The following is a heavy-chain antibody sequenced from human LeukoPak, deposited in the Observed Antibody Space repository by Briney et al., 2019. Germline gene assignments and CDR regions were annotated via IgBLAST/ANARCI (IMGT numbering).Heavy chain of an antibody. CDR2: IYHSGST. D-gene: IGHD3-10*01. V-gene: IGHV4-30-2*01. CDR3: ARVMVRGVQYYFDY. CDR1: GGSISSGGYS. J-gene: IGHJ4*02. Sequence: SETLSLTCAVSGGSISSGGYSWSWIRQPPGKGLEWIGYIYHSGSTYYNPSLKSRVTISVDRSKNQFSLKLSSVTAADTAVYYCARVMVRGVQYYFDYWGQGTLVTVSS.